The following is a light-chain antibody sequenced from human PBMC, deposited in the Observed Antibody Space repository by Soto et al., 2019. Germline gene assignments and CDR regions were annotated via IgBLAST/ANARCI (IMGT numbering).Light chain of an antibody. J-gene: IGKJ1*01. CDR3: QQYNNFWT. V-gene: IGKV3-15*01. CDR2: GAS. CDR1: QSVSSN. Sequence: EIVMTQSPATLSVSPGETATLSCWASQSVSSNLAWYQQKPGQAPRLLIYGASTSATDVPARFSGSGSGTEFTLTISSLQSEDFAVYYCQQYNNFWTFGQGTKVEIK.